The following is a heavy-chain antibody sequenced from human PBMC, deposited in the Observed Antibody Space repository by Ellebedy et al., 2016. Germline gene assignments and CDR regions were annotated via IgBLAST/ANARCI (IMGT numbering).Heavy chain of an antibody. Sequence: GESLKISCAASGFTFSTYVMSWVRQAPGKGLEWVSVISGRAADTYFVDSVKGRFTISRDNSKNTLFLHMSNLRAEDTAVYYCAKESPGDYAYYYYYYMDVWGKGTTVTVSS. J-gene: IGHJ6*03. CDR3: AKESPGDYAYYYYYYMDV. D-gene: IGHD4-17*01. CDR1: GFTFSTYV. CDR2: ISGRAADT. V-gene: IGHV3-23*01.